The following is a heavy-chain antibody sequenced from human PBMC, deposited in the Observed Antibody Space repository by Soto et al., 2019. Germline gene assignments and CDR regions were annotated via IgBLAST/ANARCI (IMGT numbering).Heavy chain of an antibody. CDR2: IYYSGST. CDR3: AREVGITIFGVVINNWFDP. Sequence: SETLSLTCTVSGGSISSSSYYWGWIRQPPGKGLEWIGSIYYSGSTYYNPSLKSRVTISVDTSKNQFSLKLSSVTAADTAVYYCAREVGITIFGVVINNWFDPWGQGTLVTVSS. D-gene: IGHD3-3*01. V-gene: IGHV4-39*02. J-gene: IGHJ5*02. CDR1: GGSISSSSYY.